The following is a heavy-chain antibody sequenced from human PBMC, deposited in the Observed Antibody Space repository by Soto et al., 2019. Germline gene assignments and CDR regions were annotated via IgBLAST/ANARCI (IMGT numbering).Heavy chain of an antibody. CDR3: ARDRSPTGMDV. CDR2: IYSGGST. V-gene: IGHV3-66*01. D-gene: IGHD1-26*01. Sequence: EVQLVESGGGLVQPGGSLRLSCAASGFTVSSNYMSWVRQAPGKGLEWVSVIYSGGSTYYADSVKGRFTISRDNSKNTLYLQMHSLRAEDTAVDYCARDRSPTGMDVWGRGTTVTASS. CDR1: GFTVSSNY. J-gene: IGHJ6*02.